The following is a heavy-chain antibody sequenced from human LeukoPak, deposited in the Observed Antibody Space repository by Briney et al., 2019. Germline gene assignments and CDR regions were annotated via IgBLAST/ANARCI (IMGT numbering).Heavy chain of an antibody. V-gene: IGHV4-39*01. J-gene: IGHJ4*02. Sequence: SETLSLTCTVSGGSISSSSYYWGWIRQPPGKGLEWIGSIYYSGSTYYNPSLKSRVTISVDTSKNQFSLKLSSVTAADTAVYYCASRSAAGRHPFDYWGQGPLVTVSS. CDR3: ASRSAAGRHPFDY. D-gene: IGHD6-13*01. CDR1: GGSISSSSYY. CDR2: IYYSGST.